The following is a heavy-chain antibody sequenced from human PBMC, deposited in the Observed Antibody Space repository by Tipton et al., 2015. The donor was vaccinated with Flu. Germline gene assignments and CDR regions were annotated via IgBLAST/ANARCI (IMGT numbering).Heavy chain of an antibody. V-gene: IGHV3-33*01. Sequence: SLRLSCAASGFSFTSYGMHWVRQAPGKGLEWVAIMWFDGNNKYYTDSVKGRFTISGDNSKNTLYLQMDSLRAEDTAVYYCARDGVDMGLDVWGQGTTVTVSS. CDR1: GFSFTSYG. J-gene: IGHJ6*02. CDR3: ARDGVDMGLDV. CDR2: MWFDGNNK. D-gene: IGHD5-12*01.